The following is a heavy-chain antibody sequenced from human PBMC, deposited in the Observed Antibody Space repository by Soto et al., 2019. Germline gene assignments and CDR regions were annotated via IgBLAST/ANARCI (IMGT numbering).Heavy chain of an antibody. V-gene: IGHV3-74*01. CDR1: GYVFSGHW. Sequence: EVQLVESGGALVQSGGSLRLSCVASGYVFSGHWVHWVRQVPGKGLEWVSGISGEGWTIKYADSVKGRFTISRDNAENTLSLQINSLRVEDTAVYYCGRGKYYTMDVWGQGTTVTVSS. J-gene: IGHJ6*02. CDR3: GRGKYYTMDV. CDR2: ISGEGWTI. D-gene: IGHD3-10*01.